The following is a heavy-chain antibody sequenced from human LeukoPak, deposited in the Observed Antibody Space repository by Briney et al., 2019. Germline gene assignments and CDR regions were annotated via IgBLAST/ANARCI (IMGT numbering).Heavy chain of an antibody. CDR1: GYTFTSYD. CDR2: MNPNSGNT. V-gene: IGHV1-8*01. CDR3: ANNPNCDIFTGYVISFSGDY. D-gene: IGHD3-9*01. Sequence: GASVKVFCKASGYTFTSYDINWVRQATGQGLEWMGWMNPNSGNTGYAQKFQGRVTMTRNTSISTAYMELSSLRSEDTAVYYCANNPNCDIFTGYVISFSGDYWGQGTLVTVSS. J-gene: IGHJ4*02.